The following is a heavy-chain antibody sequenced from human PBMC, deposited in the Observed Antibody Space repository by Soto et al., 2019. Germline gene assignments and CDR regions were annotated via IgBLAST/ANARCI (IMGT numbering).Heavy chain of an antibody. CDR3: ARDHLPTYYYDSSGSNPSGGAAGH. V-gene: IGHV4-31*03. CDR2: FYYSGST. CDR1: VGPTRRGGFF. D-gene: IGHD3-22*01. J-gene: IGHJ4*02. Sequence: TPPPPPPVSVGPTRRGGFFWGGFRQHPGKGLGGIGEFYYSGSTYYNPSLKSRVTISVDTSKNQFSLKLSSVTAADTAVYYCARDHLPTYYYDSSGSNPSGGAAGHWGQGTLVTVSS.